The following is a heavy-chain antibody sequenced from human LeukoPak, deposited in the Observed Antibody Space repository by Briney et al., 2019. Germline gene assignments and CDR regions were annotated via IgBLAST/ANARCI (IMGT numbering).Heavy chain of an antibody. CDR2: ISYDGNNK. Sequence: GGSLRLSCAASGFTFSSFGMHWVRQAPGKGLEWMAVISYDGNNKYYADSLKGRFTISRDDSKNTLDLQMNSLRAEDTAVYYCARSRSGAFDIWGQGTMVTVSS. J-gene: IGHJ3*02. V-gene: IGHV3-30*03. CDR1: GFTFSSFG. D-gene: IGHD7-27*01. CDR3: ARSRSGAFDI.